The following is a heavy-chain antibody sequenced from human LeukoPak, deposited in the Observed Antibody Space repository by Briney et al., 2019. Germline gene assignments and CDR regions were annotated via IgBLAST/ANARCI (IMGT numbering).Heavy chain of an antibody. CDR2: IYSGGST. V-gene: IGHV3-66*01. CDR3: AGFSHKGV. J-gene: IGHJ6*02. CDR1: GFTFNCCA. Sequence: GGPLRLSCAGSGFTFNCCAMIGLRQAPGKGLEWVALIYSGGSTYYADFVKGRFTISRDNSKNTLYLQMSSLRAEDTAVYYCAGFSHKGVWGQGTTVTVSS.